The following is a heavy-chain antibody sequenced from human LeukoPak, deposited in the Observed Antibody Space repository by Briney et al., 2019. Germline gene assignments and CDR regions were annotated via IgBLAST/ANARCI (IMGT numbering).Heavy chain of an antibody. CDR1: GGTFSSYA. CDR3: ARDYYDSSGYARWFDP. D-gene: IGHD3-22*01. CDR2: IIPIFGTA. V-gene: IGHV1-69*01. J-gene: IGHJ5*02. Sequence: GASVKVSCKASGGTFSSYAISWVRQAPGQGLEWMGGIIPIFGTANYAQKFQGRVTITADESTSTAYMELSSLRSDDTAVYYCARDYYDSSGYARWFDPWGQGTLVTVSS.